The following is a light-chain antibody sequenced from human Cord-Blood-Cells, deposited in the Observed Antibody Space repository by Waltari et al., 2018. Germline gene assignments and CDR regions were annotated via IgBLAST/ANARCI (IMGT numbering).Light chain of an antibody. CDR1: QSVSSN. CDR3: QQYNNWPYT. CDR2: GAS. J-gene: IGKJ2*01. Sequence: EIVMTQSPATLSVSPGERATLPCRASQSVSSNLAWYQQKPGQAPRLPSYGASTRATGIPARFSGSGSGTEFTLTISSLQSEDFAVYYCQQYNNWPYTFGQGTKLEIK. V-gene: IGKV3-15*01.